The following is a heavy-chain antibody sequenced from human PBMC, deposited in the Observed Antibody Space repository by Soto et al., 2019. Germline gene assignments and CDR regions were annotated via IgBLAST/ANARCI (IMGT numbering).Heavy chain of an antibody. J-gene: IGHJ4*02. CDR3: ARARDCSGGSCCYDY. Sequence: GGSLRLSCAASGFTFSSYSMNWVRQAPGKGLEWVSSISSGSSYIYYADSVKGRFTISRDNAKKSLYLQMNSLRAEDTAVYYCARARDCSGGSCCYDYWGQGTLVTAPQ. CDR1: GFTFSSYS. V-gene: IGHV3-21*01. CDR2: ISSGSSYI. D-gene: IGHD2-15*01.